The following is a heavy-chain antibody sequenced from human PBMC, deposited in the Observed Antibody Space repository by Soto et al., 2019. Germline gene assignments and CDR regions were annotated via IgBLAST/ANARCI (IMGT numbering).Heavy chain of an antibody. CDR3: AKINSGYDAFDV. J-gene: IGHJ3*01. D-gene: IGHD5-12*01. CDR2: IPWNSETI. Sequence: GGSLRLSCTASGFKFDDYAMHWVRQAPGKGLEWVSAIPWNSETIHFADFVKGQFTISRDNGKNSLYLQMYSLREEDTALYFCAKINSGYDAFDVWGQGTMVTVSS. V-gene: IGHV3-9*01. CDR1: GFKFDDYA.